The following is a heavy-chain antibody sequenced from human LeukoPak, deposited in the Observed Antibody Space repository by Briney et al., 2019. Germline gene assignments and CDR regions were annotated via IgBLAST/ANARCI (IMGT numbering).Heavy chain of an antibody. CDR3: ARESSSWYWFDP. D-gene: IGHD6-13*01. Sequence: PSETLSLTCSVSGDSMTNYYWSWIRQPPGMGLEWIGYNSYSGSTNYNPSLKSRVTISVDTSKNQFSLKLSSVTAADTAVYYCARESSSWYWFDPWGQGTLVTVSS. CDR2: NSYSGST. CDR1: GDSMTNYY. J-gene: IGHJ5*02. V-gene: IGHV4-59*12.